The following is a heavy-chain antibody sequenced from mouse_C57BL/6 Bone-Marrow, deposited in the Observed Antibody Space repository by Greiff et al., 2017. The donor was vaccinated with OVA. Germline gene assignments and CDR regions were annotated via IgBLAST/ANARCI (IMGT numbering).Heavy chain of an antibody. CDR3: GRLDGMDY. CDR2: ISNGGGST. Sequence: EVQVVESGGGLVQPGGSLKLSCAASGFTFSDFYMYWIRQTPEKRLEWVAYISNGGGSTYYPDTVKGRFTICRDNAKNTLYLQMSRLKSEDTAKYYCGRLDGMDYWGRGTSVTVSS. CDR1: GFTFSDFY. J-gene: IGHJ4*01. V-gene: IGHV5-12*01.